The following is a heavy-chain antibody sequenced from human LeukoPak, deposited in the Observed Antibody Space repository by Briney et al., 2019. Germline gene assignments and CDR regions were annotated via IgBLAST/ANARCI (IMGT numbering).Heavy chain of an antibody. J-gene: IGHJ4*02. CDR2: ISGSSSTI. V-gene: IGHV3-48*01. Sequence: GGSLRLSCAASGFTFSTSNMNWVRQAPGKGLEWISYISGSSSTIYYADSVKGRFTISRDNAKNSLYPQMNSLRAEDTAVYYCARALVAAARNFDYWGQGTLVTVSS. CDR3: ARALVAAARNFDY. D-gene: IGHD6-13*01. CDR1: GFTFSTSN.